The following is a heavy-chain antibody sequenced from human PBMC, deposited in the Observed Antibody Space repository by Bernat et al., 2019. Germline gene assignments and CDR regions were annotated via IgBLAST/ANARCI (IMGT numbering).Heavy chain of an antibody. D-gene: IGHD4-17*01. CDR2: INHSGST. V-gene: IGHV4-34*01. CDR1: GGSFSGYY. J-gene: IGHJ6*03. Sequence: QVQLQQWGAGLLKPSETLSLTCAVYGGSFSGYYWSWIRQPPGKGLEWIGEINHSGSTNYNPSLKSRVTISVDTSKNQFSLKLSSVTAADTAVYYCARTRTTVTPTRGYYYYMDVWGKGTTVTASS. CDR3: ARTRTTVTPTRGYYYYMDV.